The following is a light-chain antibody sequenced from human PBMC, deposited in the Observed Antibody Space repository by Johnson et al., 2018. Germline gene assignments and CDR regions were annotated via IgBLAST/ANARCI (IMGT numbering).Light chain of an antibody. V-gene: IGLV1-51*02. Sequence: QSVLTQPPSVSAAPGQKVTISCSGSSSNIGNNYVSWYQQLPGTAPKLLIYENNKRPSGIPDRFSGSKSGTSATLGITGLQTGDAADYYCGTWDSSLSFGNVFGTGTTVTFL. CDR3: GTWDSSLSFGNV. J-gene: IGLJ1*01. CDR2: ENN. CDR1: SSNIGNNY.